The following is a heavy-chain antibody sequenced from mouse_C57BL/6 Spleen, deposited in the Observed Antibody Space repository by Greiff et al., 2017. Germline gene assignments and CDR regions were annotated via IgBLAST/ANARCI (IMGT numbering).Heavy chain of an antibody. D-gene: IGHD1-1*01. J-gene: IGHJ2*01. V-gene: IGHV1-72*01. CDR2: IDPNSGGT. CDR1: GYTFTSYW. Sequence: QVQLKQPGAELVKPGASVKLSCKASGYTFTSYWMHWVKQRPGRGLEWIGRIDPNSGGTKYNEKFKSKATLTVDKSSSTAYMQLSRLTSEDSAVYDCARMYYYGNSYNFDYWGQGTTLTVSS. CDR3: ARMYYYGNSYNFDY.